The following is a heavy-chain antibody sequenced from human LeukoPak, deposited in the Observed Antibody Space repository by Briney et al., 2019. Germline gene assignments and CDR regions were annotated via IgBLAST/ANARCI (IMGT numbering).Heavy chain of an antibody. V-gene: IGHV1-18*04. J-gene: IGHJ4*02. D-gene: IGHD3-16*01. CDR3: ARGGDVRSLDY. CDR2: ISVYNGNT. Sequence: GASVKVSCKASGYSFINYDITWVRQAPGQGLEWVAWISVYNGNTIYAQELQDRVTLTTDTSTSTAYMELRSLRSDDTALYYCARGGDVRSLDYWGQGTLVTVSS. CDR1: GYSFINYD.